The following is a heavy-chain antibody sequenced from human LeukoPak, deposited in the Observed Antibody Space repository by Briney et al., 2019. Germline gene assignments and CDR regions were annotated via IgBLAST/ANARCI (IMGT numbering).Heavy chain of an antibody. D-gene: IGHD3-3*01. V-gene: IGHV4-4*07. J-gene: IGHJ6*03. CDR3: ARDHSDEITIFGVVIHYYYMDV. Sequence: SETLSLTCTVSGGSISSYYWSWIRQPAGKGLEWIGRIYTSGSTNYNPFLKSRVTMSVDTSKNQFSLKLSSVTAADTAVYYCARDHSDEITIFGVVIHYYYMDVWGKGTTVTVSS. CDR1: GGSISSYY. CDR2: IYTSGST.